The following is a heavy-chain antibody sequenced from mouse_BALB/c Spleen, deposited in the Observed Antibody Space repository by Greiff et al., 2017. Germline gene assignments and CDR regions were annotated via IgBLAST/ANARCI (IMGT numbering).Heavy chain of an antibody. CDR2: INSNGGST. D-gene: IGHD2-1*01. V-gene: IGHV5-6-3*01. CDR1: GFTFSSYG. CDR3: AREGHYGNYYYAMDY. J-gene: IGHJ4*01. Sequence: EVKLMESGGGLVQPGGSLKLSCAASGFTFSSYGMSWVRQTPDKRLELVATINSNGGSTYYPDSVKGRFTISRDNAKNTLYLQMSSLKSEDTAMYYCAREGHYGNYYYAMDYWGQGTSVTVSS.